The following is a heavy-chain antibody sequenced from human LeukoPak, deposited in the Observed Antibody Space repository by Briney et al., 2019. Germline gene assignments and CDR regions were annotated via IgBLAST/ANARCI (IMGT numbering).Heavy chain of an antibody. CDR2: IIPIFGTA. J-gene: IGHJ6*03. V-gene: IGHV1-69*13. CDR3: ASRISGIAVALSYYYYMDV. Sequence: SVKVSCKASGGTFSSYAISWVRPAPGQGLDGMGGIIPIFGTANYAQKLQGRIPLTADESTSTAYMELSSLRSEDTAVYYCASRISGIAVALSYYYYMDVWGKGTTVTVSS. D-gene: IGHD6-19*01. CDR1: GGTFSSYA.